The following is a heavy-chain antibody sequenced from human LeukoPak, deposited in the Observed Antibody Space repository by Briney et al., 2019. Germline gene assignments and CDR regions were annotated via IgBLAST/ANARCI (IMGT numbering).Heavy chain of an antibody. J-gene: IGHJ4*02. CDR1: GFTGSSSY. Sequence: GGSLRLSCAASGFTGSSSYMSWVRQAPGRGLEWVSVIYSGGSIYYADSVKGRFTISRDNSKNTVYLQMNSLRAEDTAVYYCARAGSGSSPSDYWGQGTLVTVSS. CDR3: ARAGSGSSPSDY. CDR2: IYSGGSI. V-gene: IGHV3-53*01. D-gene: IGHD3-10*01.